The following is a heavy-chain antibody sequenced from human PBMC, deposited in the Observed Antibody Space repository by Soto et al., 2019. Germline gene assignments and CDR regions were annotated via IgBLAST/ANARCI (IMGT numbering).Heavy chain of an antibody. Sequence: GGSLRLSCAASGFTFSSYGMHWVRQAPGKGLEWVAVIWYDGSNKYYADSVKGRFTISRDNSKNTLYLQMNSLRAEDTAVYYCAGGGRDLAKVRGVINVYYGMDVWGQGTTVTVSS. CDR3: AGGGRDLAKVRGVINVYYGMDV. D-gene: IGHD3-10*01. J-gene: IGHJ6*02. V-gene: IGHV3-33*01. CDR2: IWYDGSNK. CDR1: GFTFSSYG.